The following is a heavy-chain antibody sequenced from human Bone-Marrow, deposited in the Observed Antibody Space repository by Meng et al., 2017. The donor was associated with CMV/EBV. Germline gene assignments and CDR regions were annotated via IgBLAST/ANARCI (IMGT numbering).Heavy chain of an antibody. V-gene: IGHV1-69*05. CDR2: IIPIFGTA. J-gene: IGHJ4*02. CDR3: ARDLGQQLVLYYFDY. CDR1: GGTFSSYA. Sequence: SVKVSCKASGGTFSSYAISWVRQAPGQGLEWMGGIIPIFGTANYAQKFQGRVTITTDESTSTAYMELSSLRSEDTAVYYCARDLGQQLVLYYFDYWGQGTLVTVSS. D-gene: IGHD1-1*01.